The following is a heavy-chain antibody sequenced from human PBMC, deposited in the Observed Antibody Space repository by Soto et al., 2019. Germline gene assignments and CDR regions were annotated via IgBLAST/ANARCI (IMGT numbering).Heavy chain of an antibody. D-gene: IGHD6-19*01. CDR1: GFSFSNYG. J-gene: IGHJ4*02. CDR3: AGGWYFFDY. CDR2: ISFDGSNK. V-gene: IGHV3-30*03. Sequence: QVQLVESGGGVVQPGRSLRLSCAASGFSFSNYGMHWARQAPGKGLEWVAGISFDGSNKYHADSVKGRFTISRDNSKNTLYLKMNSLKTEDTVVYYCAGGWYFFDYCGQGTLVTVPS.